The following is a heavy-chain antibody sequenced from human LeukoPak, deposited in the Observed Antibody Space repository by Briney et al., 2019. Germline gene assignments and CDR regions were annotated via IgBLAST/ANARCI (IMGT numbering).Heavy chain of an antibody. Sequence: SETLSLTCTVSGGSISSGSYYWSWIRQPAGKGLEWIGRIYTSGSTNYNPSLKSRVTISVDTSKNQFSLKLSSVTAADTAVYYFTSLTPGGHDAFDIWGQGTMVTVSS. CDR2: IYTSGST. D-gene: IGHD2-2*01. V-gene: IGHV4-61*02. CDR3: TSLTPGGHDAFDI. CDR1: GGSISSGSYY. J-gene: IGHJ3*02.